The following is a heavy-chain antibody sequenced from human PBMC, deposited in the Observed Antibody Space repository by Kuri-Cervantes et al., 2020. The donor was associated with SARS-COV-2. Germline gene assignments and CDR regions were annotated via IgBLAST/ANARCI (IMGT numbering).Heavy chain of an antibody. D-gene: IGHD2-21*01. CDR2: ISGSGSYM. CDR1: GFTFSGYT. CDR3: ARVAGEGPIYYYYMDV. J-gene: IGHJ6*03. Sequence: GGFLRLSCVATGFTFSGYTMNWVRQAPGKALQWVSSISGSGSYMYYADSVKGRFTVSRDSAKNSLYLQMNSLRGEDTAVYYCARVAGEGPIYYYYMDVWGKGTTVTVSS. V-gene: IGHV3-21*01.